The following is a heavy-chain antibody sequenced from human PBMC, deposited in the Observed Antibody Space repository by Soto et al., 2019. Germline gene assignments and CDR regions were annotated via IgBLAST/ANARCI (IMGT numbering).Heavy chain of an antibody. D-gene: IGHD2-21*02. CDR1: GYTFTSYY. J-gene: IGHJ4*02. V-gene: IGHV1-46*01. CDR3: ARGSSCGGDCYLFDY. Sequence: QVLLVQSGAEVTRPGASVKVSCKASGYTFTSYYMHWVRQAPGQGLEWMAMINPSGGRTKYAQIFQGRVTLTRDTSTGTVAMELSSLTSEDTAIYYCARGSSCGGDCYLFDYWGQGTQVSVSS. CDR2: INPSGGRT.